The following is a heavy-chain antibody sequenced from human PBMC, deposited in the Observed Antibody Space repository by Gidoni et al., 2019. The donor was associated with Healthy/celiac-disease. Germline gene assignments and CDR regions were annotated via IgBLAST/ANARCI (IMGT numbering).Heavy chain of an antibody. D-gene: IGHD3-10*02. Sequence: QVQLVESGGGVVQPGRSLRLSCAASGFTFRSYGMHWVRQAPGKGLEWVAVIWYDGSNKYYADSVKGRFTISRDNSKNTLYLQMNSLRAEDTAVYYCARDVQRGGDYGMDVWGQGTTVTVSS. CDR1: GFTFRSYG. V-gene: IGHV3-33*01. J-gene: IGHJ6*02. CDR2: IWYDGSNK. CDR3: ARDVQRGGDYGMDV.